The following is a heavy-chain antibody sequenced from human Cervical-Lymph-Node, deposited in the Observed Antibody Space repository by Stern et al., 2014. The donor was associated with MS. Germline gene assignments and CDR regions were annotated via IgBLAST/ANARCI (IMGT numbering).Heavy chain of an antibody. V-gene: IGHV4-59*01. CDR2: VYYNGNT. D-gene: IGHD2-15*01. J-gene: IGHJ5*02. CDR1: GDSMRSYY. Sequence: QVQLQQSGPGLVKPSETLSLTCTVSGDSMRSYYWTLIRQAPGKGLEWIGYVYYNGNTNYNASLESRVTISVDMSKNQFSLRLRSVTAADTAVYYCARAGVGSGNWFDPWGQGTLVTVSS. CDR3: ARAGVGSGNWFDP.